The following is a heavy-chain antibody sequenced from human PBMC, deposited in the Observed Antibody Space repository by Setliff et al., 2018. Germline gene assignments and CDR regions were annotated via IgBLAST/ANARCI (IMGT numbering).Heavy chain of an antibody. CDR3: ARVSGFSYMDV. Sequence: PSETLSLTCTVSGGSIRGFQYWGWFRQPAGRELEWIGQIYGGGSTNYNPSLKSRVIISVDTSKNQFSLQLTSVAAADTAVYYCARVSGFSYMDVWGKGTTVTVS. D-gene: IGHD3-3*01. CDR2: IYGGGST. V-gene: IGHV4-61*09. J-gene: IGHJ6*03. CDR1: GGSIRGFQY.